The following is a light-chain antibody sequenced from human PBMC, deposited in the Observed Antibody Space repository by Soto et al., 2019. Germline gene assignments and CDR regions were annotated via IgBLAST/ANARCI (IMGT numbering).Light chain of an antibody. CDR3: QMYTSYLCT. V-gene: IGKV1-5*01. Sequence: DIQMTQSPSTLSSSVGDRVTITCRASQSFTRWLAWYQQKPGKAPKLLIYDASNLEIGAPSRFSGSGSGTEFTLTICILQPDDGVTYCSQMYTSYLCTFCQG. J-gene: IGKJ1*01. CDR1: QSFTRW. CDR2: DAS.